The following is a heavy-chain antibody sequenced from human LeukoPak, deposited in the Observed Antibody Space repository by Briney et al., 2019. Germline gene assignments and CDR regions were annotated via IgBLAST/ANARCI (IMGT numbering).Heavy chain of an antibody. CDR2: ISVYNGNT. V-gene: IGHV1-18*01. J-gene: IGHJ2*01. CDR1: GYIFTSYG. CDR3: ARYCSGGSCYLPLGFFDL. D-gene: IGHD2-15*01. Sequence: GASVKVSCKASGYIFTSYGISWVRQAPGQGLECMGWISVYNGNTKYAQNLQGRVTMTTDTSTSTAYMELRSLRSDDTDVYYCARYCSGGSCYLPLGFFDLWGRGTLVTVSS.